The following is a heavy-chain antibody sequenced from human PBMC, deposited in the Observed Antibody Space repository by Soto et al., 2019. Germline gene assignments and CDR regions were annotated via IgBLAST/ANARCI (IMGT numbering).Heavy chain of an antibody. D-gene: IGHD3-16*01. CDR3: ARDKGGGSVNWFDP. CDR1: GFTFSDYY. V-gene: IGHV3-11*01. CDR2: ISSSGSTI. J-gene: IGHJ5*02. Sequence: GGSLRLSCAASGFTFSDYYMSWIRQAPGKGLEWVSYISSSGSTIYYADSVKGRFTISRDNAKNSLYLQMNSLRAEDTAVYYWARDKGGGSVNWFDPWGQGTLVTVSS.